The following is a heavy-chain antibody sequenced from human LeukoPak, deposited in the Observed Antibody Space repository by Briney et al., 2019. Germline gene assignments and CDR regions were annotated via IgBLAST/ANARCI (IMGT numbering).Heavy chain of an antibody. CDR2: IYTSGST. V-gene: IGHV4-61*02. CDR1: GGSISSGSYY. J-gene: IGHJ5*02. Sequence: SQTLSLTCTVSGGSISSGSYYWSWIRQPAGKGLEWIGRIYTSGSTNYNPSLKSRVTISVDTSKNQFSLKLSSVTAADTAVYYCARDPYYYDSSGTKYNWFDPWGQGTLVTVSS. D-gene: IGHD3-22*01. CDR3: ARDPYYYDSSGTKYNWFDP.